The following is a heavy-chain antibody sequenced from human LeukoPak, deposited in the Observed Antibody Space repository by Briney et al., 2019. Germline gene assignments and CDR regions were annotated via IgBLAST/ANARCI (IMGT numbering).Heavy chain of an antibody. CDR2: VSWNRAKI. J-gene: IGHJ6*03. Sequence: PGGSLRLSCAASGFTFNAYAMHWVRQAPGKGLEWVSGVSWNRAKIGYADSVKGRFTISRDNAKNSLDLQMNSLTAGDTALYYCAKDGSDDFYYMDVWGKGTTVTVSS. V-gene: IGHV3-9*01. CDR3: AKDGSDDFYYMDV. CDR1: GFTFNAYA. D-gene: IGHD3-3*01.